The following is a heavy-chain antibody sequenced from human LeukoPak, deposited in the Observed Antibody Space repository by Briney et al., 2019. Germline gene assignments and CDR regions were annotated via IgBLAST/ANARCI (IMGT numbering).Heavy chain of an antibody. CDR1: GGSISSSSYF. V-gene: IGHV4-39*01. J-gene: IGHJ4*02. CDR3: ARYYYGSGKQPY. CDR2: IYYSGGT. D-gene: IGHD3-10*01. Sequence: SETLSLTCTVSGGSISSSSYFWGWIRQPPGKGLECIGNIYYSGGTSYNPSLKSRVTISVDTSKNQFSVKLSSVTAADTAIYYCARYYYGSGKQPYWGQGTLATVSS.